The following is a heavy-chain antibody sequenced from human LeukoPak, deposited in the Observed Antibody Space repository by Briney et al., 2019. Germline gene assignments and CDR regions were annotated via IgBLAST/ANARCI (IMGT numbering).Heavy chain of an antibody. CDR3: AKGYYDILTGYYNWFDP. V-gene: IGHV3-23*01. J-gene: IGHJ5*02. Sequence: GGSLRLSRAASGFTFSSYGMSWVRQAPGKGLEWVSAISGSGGSTYYADSVKGRFTISRDNSKNTLYLQMNSLRAEDTAVYYCAKGYYDILTGYYNWFDPWGQGTLVTVSS. CDR2: ISGSGGST. CDR1: GFTFSSYG. D-gene: IGHD3-9*01.